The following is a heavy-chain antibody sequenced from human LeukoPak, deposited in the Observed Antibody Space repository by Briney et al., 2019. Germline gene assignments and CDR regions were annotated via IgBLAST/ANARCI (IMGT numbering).Heavy chain of an antibody. J-gene: IGHJ3*02. V-gene: IGHV4-38-2*01. CDR3: ARATLTSGYSSGWYGDAFDI. CDR1: GYSISSGYY. Sequence: SETLSLTCAVSGYSISSGYYWGWIRQPPGKGLEWIGEINHSGSTNYNPSLKSRVTISVDTSKNQFSLKLSSVTAADTAVYYCARATLTSGYSSGWYGDAFDIWGQGTMVTVSS. D-gene: IGHD6-19*01. CDR2: INHSGST.